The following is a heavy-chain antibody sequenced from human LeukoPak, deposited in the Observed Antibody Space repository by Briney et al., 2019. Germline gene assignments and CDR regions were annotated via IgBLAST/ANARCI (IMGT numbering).Heavy chain of an antibody. CDR3: ARTAPLGGWRGDAFDI. D-gene: IGHD6-19*01. CDR2: IYYSGST. CDR1: GGSISSYY. Sequence: SETLSLTCTVSGGSISSYYWSWIRQPPGKGLEWIGYIYYSGSTNYNPSLKSRVTISVDASKNQFSLKLSSVTAADTAVDYCARTAPLGGWRGDAFDIWGQGTMVTVSS. J-gene: IGHJ3*02. V-gene: IGHV4-59*08.